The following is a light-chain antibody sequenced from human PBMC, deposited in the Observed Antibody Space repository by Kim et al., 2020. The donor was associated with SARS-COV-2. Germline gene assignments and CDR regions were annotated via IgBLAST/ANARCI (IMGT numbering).Light chain of an antibody. CDR1: QDINRW. CDR3: QQSDTFPLT. J-gene: IGKJ4*01. CDR2: SAS. Sequence: DIQMTQSPSSVSASVGDRVTITCRASQDINRWLAWFQQKPGKAPKLLIYSASTLQGGVSSRFSGSGSGTFFTLTISDLQPEDFATYYCQQSDTFPLTFGGGTKVDIK. V-gene: IGKV1D-12*01.